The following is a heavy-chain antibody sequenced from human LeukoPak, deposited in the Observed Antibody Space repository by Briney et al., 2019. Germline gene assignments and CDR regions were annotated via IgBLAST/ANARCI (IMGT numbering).Heavy chain of an antibody. CDR3: ASSRSSDCSSTSCCYHAFDI. J-gene: IGHJ3*02. CDR2: IKQDGSEK. V-gene: IGHV3-7*01. CDR1: GFTFSSYW. Sequence: GGSLRLSCAASGFTFSSYWMSWVRQAPGKGLEWVANIKQDGSEKYYVDSVKGRFTISRDNAKNSLYLQMNSLRAEDTALYYCASSRSSDCSSTSCCYHAFDILGQGTMVTVSS. D-gene: IGHD2-2*01.